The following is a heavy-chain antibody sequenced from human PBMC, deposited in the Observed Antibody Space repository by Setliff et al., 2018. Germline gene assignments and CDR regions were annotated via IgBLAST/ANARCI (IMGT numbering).Heavy chain of an antibody. CDR2: IYTGGST. Sequence: PSETLSLTCTVSGDSISSGTYYWSYWTWIRQPAGKGLEWIGHIYTGGSTNYNPSLKSRVTISIDKSRNQFSLNPNSVTAADTAVYYCARVPSYGSGSFYYYYYGMDVWGQGTTVTVSS. V-gene: IGHV4-61*09. CDR1: GDSISSGTYY. J-gene: IGHJ6*02. CDR3: ARVPSYGSGSFYYYYYGMDV. D-gene: IGHD3-10*01.